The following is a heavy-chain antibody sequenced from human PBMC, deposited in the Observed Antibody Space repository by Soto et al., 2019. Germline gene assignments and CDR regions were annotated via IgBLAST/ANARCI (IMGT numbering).Heavy chain of an antibody. J-gene: IGHJ4*02. D-gene: IGHD3-22*01. V-gene: IGHV4-31*03. Sequence: SETLSLTCTVSGGSISSGGYYWSWIRQHPGKGLEWIGYIYYSGSTYYNPSLKSRVTISVDTSKNQFPLKLSSVTAADTAVYYCASTYYYDSSGYYYFDYWGQGTLVTVSS. CDR3: ASTYYYDSSGYYYFDY. CDR2: IYYSGST. CDR1: GGSISSGGYY.